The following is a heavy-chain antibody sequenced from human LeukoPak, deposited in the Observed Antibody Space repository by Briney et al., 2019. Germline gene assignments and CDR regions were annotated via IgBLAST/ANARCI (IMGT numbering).Heavy chain of an antibody. CDR3: ARVEYGDYGWFDP. J-gene: IGHJ5*02. Sequence: PSETLSLTCTVSGDSISTYYWTWIQQPPGKGLEWIGYISDSGSTNYNPSLKSRVTISLDTSKNQFSLKLISLTAADTAAYYCARVEYGDYGWFDPWGQGTLVTVSS. CDR1: GDSISTYY. D-gene: IGHD4-17*01. V-gene: IGHV4-59*01. CDR2: ISDSGST.